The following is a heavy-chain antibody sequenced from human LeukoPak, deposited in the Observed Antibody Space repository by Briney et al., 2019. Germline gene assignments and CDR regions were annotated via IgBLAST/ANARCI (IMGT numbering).Heavy chain of an antibody. J-gene: IGHJ4*02. CDR3: AREALYGSVDY. Sequence: SETLSLTCTVSGGSISSGGYYWSWIRQHPGKGLEWIGYIYYSGSTNYNPSLKSRVTISVDTSKNQFSLKLSSVTAADTAVYYCAREALYGSVDYWGQGTLVTVSS. V-gene: IGHV4-61*08. CDR1: GGSISSGGYY. CDR2: IYYSGST. D-gene: IGHD3-10*01.